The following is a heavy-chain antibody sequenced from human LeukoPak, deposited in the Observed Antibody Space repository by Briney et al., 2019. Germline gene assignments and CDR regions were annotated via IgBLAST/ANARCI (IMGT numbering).Heavy chain of an antibody. CDR3: ARDSSGYYYGVNSDAFDI. J-gene: IGHJ3*02. V-gene: IGHV4-30-4*08. CDR2: INHSGST. D-gene: IGHD3-22*01. Sequence: PSQTLSLTCTVSGGSISSGDYYWSWIRQPPGKGLEWIGEINHSGSTNYNPSLKSRVTISVDTSKNQFSLKLSSVTAADTAVYYCARDSSGYYYGVNSDAFDIWGQGTMVTVSS. CDR1: GGSISSGDYY.